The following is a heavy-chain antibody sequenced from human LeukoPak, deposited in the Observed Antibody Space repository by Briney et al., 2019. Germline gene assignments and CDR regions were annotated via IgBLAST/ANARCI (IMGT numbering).Heavy chain of an antibody. CDR2: ISAYNGNT. V-gene: IGHV1-18*01. J-gene: IGHJ4*02. CDR1: GYTFTSYG. D-gene: IGHD3-10*01. CDR3: ARRNGVITPDFDY. Sequence: GASVKVSCKASGYTFTSYGISWVRQAPGQGLEGRGWISAYNGNTNYAQKLQGRVTMTTDTSTSTAYVELRSLRSDDTAVYYCARRNGVITPDFDYWGQGTLVTVSS.